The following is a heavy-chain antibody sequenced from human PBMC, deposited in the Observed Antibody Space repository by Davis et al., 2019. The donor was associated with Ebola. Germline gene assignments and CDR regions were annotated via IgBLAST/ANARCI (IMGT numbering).Heavy chain of an antibody. CDR1: GYTFTSYG. CDR2: ISAYNGNT. J-gene: IGHJ4*02. Sequence: ASVKVSCKASGYTFTSYGISWVRQAPGQGLEWMGWISAYNGNTNYAQKLQGRVTMTTDTSTSTAYMELRSLRSEDTAVYYCARGPSVATAHYFDYWGQGTLVTVSS. D-gene: IGHD2-21*02. V-gene: IGHV1-18*01. CDR3: ARGPSVATAHYFDY.